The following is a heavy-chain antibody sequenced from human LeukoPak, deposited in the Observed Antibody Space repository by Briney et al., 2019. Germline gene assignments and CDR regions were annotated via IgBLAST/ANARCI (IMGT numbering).Heavy chain of an antibody. CDR1: GFIVRDYW. J-gene: IGHJ4*02. CDR2: IKQDGGAG. Sequence: GGSLRLSCAASGFIVRDYWMNWVRQAPGQGLEWLANIKQDGGAGYYVSSVKGRFTISSDSAKSLVYLQMDSLRAEDTATYYCARGYNGGSDYWGQGTLVTVSS. CDR3: ARGYNGGSDY. V-gene: IGHV3-7*01. D-gene: IGHD3-16*01.